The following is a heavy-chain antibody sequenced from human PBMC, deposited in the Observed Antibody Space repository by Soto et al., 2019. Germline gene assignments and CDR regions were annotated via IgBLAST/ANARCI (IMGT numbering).Heavy chain of an antibody. CDR2: ISGSGGST. J-gene: IGHJ4*02. Sequence: GGSLRLSCAASGFTFSTYAMSWVRQAPGKGLEWVSAISGSGGSTYYADSVKGRFTISRDNSKNTLFLQMNSLRAEDTAVHYCARGLGYCSSTSCYIWFDYCGQGTLVPVSS. D-gene: IGHD2-2*02. V-gene: IGHV3-23*01. CDR1: GFTFSTYA. CDR3: ARGLGYCSSTSCYIWFDY.